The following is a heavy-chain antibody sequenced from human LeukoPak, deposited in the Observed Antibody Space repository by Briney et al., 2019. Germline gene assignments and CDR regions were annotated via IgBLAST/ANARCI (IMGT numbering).Heavy chain of an antibody. J-gene: IGHJ4*02. V-gene: IGHV3-66*01. Sequence: GGSLRLSCAASGFTVSSNYMSWVRQAPGKGLEWVSVIYSGGSTYYADSVKGRFTISRDNSKNTLYLQMNSLRAEDTAVYYCAKAVRGWYYFDYWGQGTLVTVSS. CDR2: IYSGGST. CDR3: AKAVRGWYYFDY. D-gene: IGHD6-19*01. CDR1: GFTVSSNY.